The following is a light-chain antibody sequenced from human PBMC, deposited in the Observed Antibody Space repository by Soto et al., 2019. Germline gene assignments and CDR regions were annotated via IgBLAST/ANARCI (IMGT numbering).Light chain of an antibody. Sequence: QSVLTQPPSVSGAPGQRVTISCTGSSSNIGAGYDVHWYQQLPGTAPKLLIYGNSNRPSGVPDRFSSSKSGTSASLAITGLQAEDEADYYCQSYDSSLVFVFGTGTKLTVL. J-gene: IGLJ1*01. CDR2: GNS. V-gene: IGLV1-40*01. CDR3: QSYDSSLVFV. CDR1: SSNIGAGYD.